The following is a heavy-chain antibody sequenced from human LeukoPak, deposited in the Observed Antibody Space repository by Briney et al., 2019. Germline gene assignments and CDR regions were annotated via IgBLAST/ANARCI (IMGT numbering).Heavy chain of an antibody. CDR2: INPNSGGT. Sequence: ASLKVSCKASGYTFIGPYIHWMRQAPGQGPEWMGWINPNSGGTKYAQKFQGRVTVTRDTSTSTAYMELSGLRTDDTATYYCARVEYCTKGVCINYDLWGQGTLVTVSS. CDR3: ARVEYCTKGVCINYDL. V-gene: IGHV1-2*02. D-gene: IGHD2-8*01. CDR1: GYTFIGPY. J-gene: IGHJ4*02.